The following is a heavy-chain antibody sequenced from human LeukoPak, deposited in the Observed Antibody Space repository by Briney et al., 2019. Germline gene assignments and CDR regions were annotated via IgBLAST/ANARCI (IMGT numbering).Heavy chain of an antibody. CDR2: IYTSGST. V-gene: IGHV4-4*07. Sequence: SETLSLTCTVSGYSISSGFYWTWIRPPAGKGLEWIGRIYTSGSTNYNPSLKSRVTMSVDTSKNQFSLKLSSVTAADTAVYYCARDVVAAAGTWDYWGQGTLVTVSS. J-gene: IGHJ4*02. D-gene: IGHD6-13*01. CDR3: ARDVVAAAGTWDY. CDR1: GYSISSGFY.